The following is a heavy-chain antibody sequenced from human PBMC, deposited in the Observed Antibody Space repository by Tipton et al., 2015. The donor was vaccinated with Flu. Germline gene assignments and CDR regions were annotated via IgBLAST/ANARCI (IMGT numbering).Heavy chain of an antibody. D-gene: IGHD4-11*01. CDR1: GDSIINSAYY. V-gene: IGHV4-38-2*01. Sequence: TLSLTCDVSGDSIINSAYYWGWIRQPPGKGLEWIGNIFHSGSTYYNPSLRSRLSISVDRSKNLFSLNLRSVTAADTAVYYSARRDFSNYVSDPKNWFDPWGQGTLVTVSS. CDR3: ARRDFSNYVSDPKNWFDP. CDR2: IFHSGST. J-gene: IGHJ5*02.